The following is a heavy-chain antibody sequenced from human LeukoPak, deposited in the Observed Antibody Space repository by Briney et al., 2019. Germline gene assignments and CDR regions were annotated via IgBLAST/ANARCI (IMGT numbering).Heavy chain of an antibody. D-gene: IGHD3-10*01. Sequence: GGSLRLSCAASGFTFSSYGMHWVRQAPGKGLEWVAVISYDGSNKYYADSVKGRFTISRDNSKNTLYLQMNSLRAEDTAVYYCAKDITMVRGAYLFDYWGQGTLVTVSS. J-gene: IGHJ4*02. CDR3: AKDITMVRGAYLFDY. CDR1: GFTFSSYG. V-gene: IGHV3-30*18. CDR2: ISYDGSNK.